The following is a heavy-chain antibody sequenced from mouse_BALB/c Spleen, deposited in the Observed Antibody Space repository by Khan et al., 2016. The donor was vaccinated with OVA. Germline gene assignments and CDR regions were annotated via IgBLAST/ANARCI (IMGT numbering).Heavy chain of an antibody. CDR3: ARLAYSYNSEGFAY. Sequence: DVQLVESGGDLVKTGGSLKLSCAASGFTFSTYGMSWVRQTPDKRLEWVATISSGGHYTYYIDSVKGRFTISRDNAKNILDLQMTSLRSEDTAMYYCARLAYSYNSEGFAYWGRGTLVTVSA. CDR2: ISSGGHYT. V-gene: IGHV5-6*01. J-gene: IGHJ3*01. CDR1: GFTFSTYG. D-gene: IGHD2-12*01.